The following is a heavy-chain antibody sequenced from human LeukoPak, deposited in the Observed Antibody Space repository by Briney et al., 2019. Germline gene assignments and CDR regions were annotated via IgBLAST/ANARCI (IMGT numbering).Heavy chain of an antibody. J-gene: IGHJ5*02. Sequence: SETLSLTCTVSGGSISSYYWSWIRQPPGKGLEWIGYIYYSGSTNYNPSLKSRVTISVDTSKNQFSLKLSSVTAADTAVYYCARGLREAAAGRDWFDPWGQGTLVTVSS. CDR2: IYYSGST. CDR3: ARGLREAAAGRDWFDP. CDR1: GGSISSYY. D-gene: IGHD6-13*01. V-gene: IGHV4-59*01.